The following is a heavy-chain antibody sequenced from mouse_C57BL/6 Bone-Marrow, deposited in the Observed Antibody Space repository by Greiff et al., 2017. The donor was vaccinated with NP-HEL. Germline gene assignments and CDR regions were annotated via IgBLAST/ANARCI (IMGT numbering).Heavy chain of an antibody. Sequence: QVQLQQSGAELARPGASVKLSCKASGYTFTSYGISWVKQRTGQGLEWIGEIYPRSGNTYYNEKFKGKATLTADKSSSTAYMELRSLTSEDSAVYFCARKGAWVAYWGQGTLVTVSA. V-gene: IGHV1-81*01. J-gene: IGHJ3*01. CDR1: GYTFTSYG. CDR3: ARKGAWVAY. CDR2: IYPRSGNT.